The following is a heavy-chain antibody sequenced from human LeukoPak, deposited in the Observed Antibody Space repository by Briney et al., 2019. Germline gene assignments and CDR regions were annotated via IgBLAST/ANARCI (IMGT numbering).Heavy chain of an antibody. CDR2: IYYSGNT. J-gene: IGHJ4*02. CDR1: GGSISSGSYY. CDR3: ARRASGSYYPFDH. Sequence: SETLSLTCTVSGGSISSGSYYWGWIRQPPGKGLEWIGTIYYSGNTYYNPSLKSRVTMSVDTSKNQFSLKLSSVTAADTAVYYCARRASGSYYPFDHWGQGTLVTVSS. D-gene: IGHD1-26*01. V-gene: IGHV4-39*01.